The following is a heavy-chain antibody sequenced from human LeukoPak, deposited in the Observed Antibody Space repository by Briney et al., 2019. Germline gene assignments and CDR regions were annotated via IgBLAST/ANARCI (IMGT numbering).Heavy chain of an antibody. CDR1: GFTFSSYW. V-gene: IGHV3-74*01. CDR2: INSDGSST. D-gene: IGHD1-14*01. CDR3: ARVILSGGWAPYYYYGMDV. J-gene: IGHJ6*02. Sequence: PGGSLRLSCAASGFTFSSYWMHWVRQAPGKGLVWVSRINSDGSSTSYADSVKGRFTISRDNAKNTLYLQMNSLRAEDTAVYYCARVILSGGWAPYYYYGMDVWGQGTTVTVSS.